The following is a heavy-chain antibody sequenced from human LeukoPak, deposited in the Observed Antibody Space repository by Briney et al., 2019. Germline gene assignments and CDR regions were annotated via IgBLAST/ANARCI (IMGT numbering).Heavy chain of an antibody. CDR2: IISIFGTA. CDR3: ARDALHSRTFDY. CDR1: GGTFSSYA. Sequence: GSSVKVSCKASGGTFSSYAISWVRQAPGQGLEWMGGIISIFGTANYAQKFQGRVTITAYESTSTAYMELGSLRSEDTAVYYCARDALHSRTFDYWGQGTLVTVSS. J-gene: IGHJ4*02. V-gene: IGHV1-69*01.